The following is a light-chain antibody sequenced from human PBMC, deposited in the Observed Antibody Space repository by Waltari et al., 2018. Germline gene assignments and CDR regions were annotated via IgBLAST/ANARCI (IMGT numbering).Light chain of an antibody. J-gene: IGKJ1*01. CDR3: QQYYTYPRT. CDR1: QGISSY. V-gene: IGKV1-8*01. CDR2: AAS. Sequence: FSASTGDRVTITCRASQGISSYLAWYQQKPGRVPKLLMSAASTLHSGVPSRFTGSGSGTDFTLTINCLQSDDFATYYCQQYYTYPRTFGQGTKVEIK.